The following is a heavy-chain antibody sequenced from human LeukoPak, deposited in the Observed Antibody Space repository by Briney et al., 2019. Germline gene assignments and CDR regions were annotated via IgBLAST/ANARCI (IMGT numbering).Heavy chain of an antibody. CDR1: GYTFTSYG. J-gene: IGHJ4*02. CDR2: ISAYNGNT. D-gene: IGHD3-22*01. CDR3: ARARYYDSSGYYTRDFDY. Sequence: EASVKVSCKASGYTFTSYGISWVRQAPGQGLEWVGWISAYNGNTNYAQKLQGRVTMTTDTSTSTAYMELRSLRSDDTAVYYCARARYYDSSGYYTRDFDYWGQGTLVTVSS. V-gene: IGHV1-18*01.